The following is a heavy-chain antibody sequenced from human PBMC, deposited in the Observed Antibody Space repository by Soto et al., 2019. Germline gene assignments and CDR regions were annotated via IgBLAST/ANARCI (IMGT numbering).Heavy chain of an antibody. Sequence: ASVKGSCKAFGYGFTRYIFHCLRQDPEQRLEWMAWINAGNGNTKYSQKFQGRVTIARDTSASTAYMELSSLRSEDTAVYYCARDLEITMVRGASDYWGQGTLVTVSS. CDR3: ARDLEITMVRGASDY. J-gene: IGHJ4*02. V-gene: IGHV1-3*01. CDR1: GYGFTRYI. CDR2: INAGNGNT. D-gene: IGHD3-10*01.